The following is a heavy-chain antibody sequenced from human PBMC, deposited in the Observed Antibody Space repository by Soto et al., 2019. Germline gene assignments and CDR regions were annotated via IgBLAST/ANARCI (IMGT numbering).Heavy chain of an antibody. CDR2: IYPGDSDT. D-gene: IGHD3-22*01. CDR3: ARAGSSGGPSLQLSDY. V-gene: IGHV5-51*01. Sequence: GESLKISCKGSGYSFTSYWIGWVRQMPVKGLEWMGIIYPGDSDTRYSPSFQGQVTISADKSISTAYLQWSSLKASDTAMYYCARAGSSGGPSLQLSDYWGQGTLVTVSS. J-gene: IGHJ4*02. CDR1: GYSFTSYW.